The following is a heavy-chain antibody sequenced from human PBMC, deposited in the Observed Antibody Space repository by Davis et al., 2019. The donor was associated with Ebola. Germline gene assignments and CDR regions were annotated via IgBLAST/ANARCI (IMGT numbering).Heavy chain of an antibody. CDR1: GGSISSYY. J-gene: IGHJ4*02. D-gene: IGHD3-22*01. CDR2: IYYSGST. CDR3: ARVTSYYYDSSGYYTLYYFDY. Sequence: SETLSLTCTISGGSISSYYWSWIRQPPGKGLEWIGYIYYSGSTNYNPSLKSRVTISVDTSKKQFSLKLSSVTAADTAVYYCARVTSYYYDSSGYYTLYYFDYWGQGTLVTVSS. V-gene: IGHV4-59*08.